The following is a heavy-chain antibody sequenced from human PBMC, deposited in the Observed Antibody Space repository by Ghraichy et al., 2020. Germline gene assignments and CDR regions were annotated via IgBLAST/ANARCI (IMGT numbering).Heavy chain of an antibody. CDR2: ISTYNGNT. J-gene: IGHJ4*02. D-gene: IGHD5-18*01. CDR1: GYTFTSYG. CDR3: ARRGGAMVGYFDY. V-gene: IGHV1-18*01. Sequence: ASVKVSCKASGYTFTSYGIIWVRQAPGQGREWMGWISTYNGNTNYAQKLQGRVTVTTDTSTSTAYMELRSLGSDDTAVYYCARRGGAMVGYFDYSGQGTLVTVSS.